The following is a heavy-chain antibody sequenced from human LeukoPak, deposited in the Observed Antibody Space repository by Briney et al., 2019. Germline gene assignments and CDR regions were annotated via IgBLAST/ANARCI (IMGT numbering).Heavy chain of an antibody. CDR1: RFTFSDSA. D-gene: IGHD3-22*01. CDR2: ISSDGTNK. V-gene: IGHV3-30-3*01. J-gene: IGHJ4*02. Sequence: GGSLRLSCAASRFTFSDSAMHWVRQAPGKGLEWVAVISSDGTNKFYADSVKGRFTISRDDSKITLYLEMNSLRTEDTAVYYCSRGATGSAYFASNFWGQGTLVTVSS. CDR3: SRGATGSAYFASNF.